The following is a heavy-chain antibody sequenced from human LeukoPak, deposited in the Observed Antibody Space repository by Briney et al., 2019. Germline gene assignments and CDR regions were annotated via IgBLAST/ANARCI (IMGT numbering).Heavy chain of an antibody. CDR3: AKDLKDSGMPEGSFNH. CDR2: LYTSGEA. Sequence: GGSLRLSCAASGLIVSSNYMSWVRQAPGKGLEWVSVLYTSGEADYADSVKGRFTISRDNSKNTVYLKMHSLRAEDTAVYYCAKDLKDSGMPEGSFNHWGQGALVTVSS. V-gene: IGHV3-66*01. J-gene: IGHJ4*02. CDR1: GLIVSSNY. D-gene: IGHD2-2*01.